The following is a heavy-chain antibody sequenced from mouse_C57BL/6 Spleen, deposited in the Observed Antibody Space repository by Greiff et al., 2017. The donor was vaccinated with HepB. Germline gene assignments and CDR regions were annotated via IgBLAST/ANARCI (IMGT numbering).Heavy chain of an antibody. V-gene: IGHV1-55*01. CDR3: ARGGYYGSREAMDY. Sequence: VQLQQPGAELVKPGASVKMSCKASGYTFTSYWITWVKQRPGQGLEWIGDIYPGSGSTNYNEKFKSKATLTVDTSSSTAYMQLSSLTSEDSAVYYCARGGYYGSREAMDYWGQGTSVTVSS. D-gene: IGHD1-1*01. CDR2: IYPGSGST. CDR1: GYTFTSYW. J-gene: IGHJ4*01.